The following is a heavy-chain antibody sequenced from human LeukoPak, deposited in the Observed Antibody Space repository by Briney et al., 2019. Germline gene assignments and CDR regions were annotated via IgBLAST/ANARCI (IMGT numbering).Heavy chain of an antibody. D-gene: IGHD2-15*01. CDR1: GFTFSNYG. Sequence: GGSLRLACAASGFTFSNYGMNWVRQAPGKGLEWVSTISGGGGSTYYADSVKGRFTISRDNSKNTLYLQMNSLRAEDTAIYYCAKSSRGSYSWFDPWGQGTLVTVSS. V-gene: IGHV3-23*01. CDR3: AKSSRGSYSWFDP. J-gene: IGHJ5*02. CDR2: ISGGGGST.